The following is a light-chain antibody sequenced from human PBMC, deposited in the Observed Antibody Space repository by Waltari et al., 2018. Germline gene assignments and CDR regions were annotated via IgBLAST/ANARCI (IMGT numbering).Light chain of an antibody. CDR1: HIGSRS. J-gene: IGLJ2*01. V-gene: IGLV3-21*02. CDR2: ADR. Sequence: SYVLTQPPSVSVAPEQTASITCGGTHIGSRSVHWYQQKPGQAPVLVVYADRDRPSGIPERFSGSNSGNTATLTISRVEAGDEADYYCQVWDSSSDLEIFGGGTKLTVL. CDR3: QVWDSSSDLEI.